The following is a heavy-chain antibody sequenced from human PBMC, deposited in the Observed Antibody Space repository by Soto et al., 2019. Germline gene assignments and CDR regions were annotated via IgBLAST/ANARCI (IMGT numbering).Heavy chain of an antibody. CDR1: GFTFSSYA. CDR3: AKQTGPLMATTVTDY. Sequence: EVQRLESGGGLVQPGGSLRLSCAASGFTFSSYAMSWVRQAPGKGLEWVSAISGSGGSTYYADSVKGRFTISRDNSKNTLYLQMNSLRAEDTAVYYCAKQTGPLMATTVTDYWGQGTLVTVSS. D-gene: IGHD1-1*01. V-gene: IGHV3-23*01. CDR2: ISGSGGST. J-gene: IGHJ4*02.